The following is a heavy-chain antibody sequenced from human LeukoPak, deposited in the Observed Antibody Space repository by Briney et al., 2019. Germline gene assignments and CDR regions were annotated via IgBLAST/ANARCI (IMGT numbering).Heavy chain of an antibody. Sequence: SETLSLTCTVSGGSISSGGYYWSWIRQHPGKGLEWIGYIYYSGSTYYNPSLKSRVTISVDTSKNQFSLKLSSVTVADTAVYYCARDNVRGQNYYYYGMDVWGQGTTVTVSS. V-gene: IGHV4-31*03. CDR3: ARDNVRGQNYYYYGMDV. CDR1: GGSISSGGYY. CDR2: IYYSGST. D-gene: IGHD3-10*01. J-gene: IGHJ6*02.